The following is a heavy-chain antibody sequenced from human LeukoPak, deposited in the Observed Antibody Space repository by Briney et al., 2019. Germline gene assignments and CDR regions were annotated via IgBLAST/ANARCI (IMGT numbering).Heavy chain of an antibody. CDR2: ISSSGSTI. D-gene: IGHD5-12*01. CDR3: ARASSYTWPAGY. J-gene: IGHJ4*02. V-gene: IGHV3-48*03. Sequence: GGSLRLSCAASGFTFSNYEMNWVRLAPGKGLEWVSYISSSGSTIYYADSVKGRFTISRDNAKNSLYLQMNSLRAEDTAVYYCARASSYTWPAGYWGQGTLVTVSS. CDR1: GFTFSNYE.